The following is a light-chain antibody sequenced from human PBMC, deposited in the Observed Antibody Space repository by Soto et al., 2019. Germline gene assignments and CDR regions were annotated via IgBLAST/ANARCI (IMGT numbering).Light chain of an antibody. J-gene: IGKJ1*01. CDR1: QSVSNNY. CDR3: HQYSRSPRT. CDR2: HAS. Sequence: EIVLTQSPGTLSLSPGERATLSCRASQSVSNNYLAWYQQKPGQAPRLLIYHASTRATGIPDRFSGRGSGTDFTLTITRLEPEDFAVYYCHQYSRSPRTFGQGTKVDIK. V-gene: IGKV3-20*01.